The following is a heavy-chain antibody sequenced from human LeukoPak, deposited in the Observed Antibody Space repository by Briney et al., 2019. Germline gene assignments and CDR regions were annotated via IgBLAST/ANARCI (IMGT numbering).Heavy chain of an antibody. J-gene: IGHJ3*02. D-gene: IGHD1-26*01. Sequence: ASVKVSCKASGFTFNGDYVHWVRQAPGQGLEWMGRIHPYSGGSNSAQKFQGRVTMARDMSINTVYMELSGLRSDDTALYYCASAVPAIVIPQNGFDIWGPGTMVTVSS. CDR1: GFTFNGDY. CDR2: IHPYSGGS. V-gene: IGHV1-2*06. CDR3: ASAVPAIVIPQNGFDI.